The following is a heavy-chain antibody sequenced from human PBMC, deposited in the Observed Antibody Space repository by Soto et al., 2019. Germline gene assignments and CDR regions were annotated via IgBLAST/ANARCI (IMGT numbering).Heavy chain of an antibody. Sequence: QVQLVQSGAEVKKPGASVKVSCKASGYSFTDYHIHWVRQAPGQGLEWLGRINPKSGGTSTAQKFQGWVTMTPDTSISTVAMELTRLRSADTAIYYCARGDSTDCSNGVCSFFYNHDMDVWGQGTTVTVSS. J-gene: IGHJ6*02. CDR2: INPKSGGT. CDR1: GYSFTDYH. V-gene: IGHV1-2*04. D-gene: IGHD2-8*01. CDR3: ARGDSTDCSNGVCSFFYNHDMDV.